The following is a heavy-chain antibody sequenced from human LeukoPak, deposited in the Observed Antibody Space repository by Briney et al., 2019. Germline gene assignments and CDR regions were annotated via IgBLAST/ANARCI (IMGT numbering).Heavy chain of an antibody. Sequence: GGSLRLSCAASRFTLSTYWMSWVRQAPGKGLEWVSAISGSGGSTYYADSVKGRFTISRDNSKNTLYLQMNSLRAEDTAVYYCAKDPSWRLIAVPYWGQGTLVTVSS. J-gene: IGHJ4*02. CDR3: AKDPSWRLIAVPY. V-gene: IGHV3-23*01. CDR1: RFTLSTYW. CDR2: ISGSGGST. D-gene: IGHD6-19*01.